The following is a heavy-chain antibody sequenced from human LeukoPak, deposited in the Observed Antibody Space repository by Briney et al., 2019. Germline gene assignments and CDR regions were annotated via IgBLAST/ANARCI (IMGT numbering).Heavy chain of an antibody. CDR3: ARGRAYGFDPSGQDC. J-gene: IGHJ4*02. CDR1: GYTFTSYD. Sequence: EASLKVSCKASGYTFTSYDINWLRQATGQGLEWMGWMNSNSGNRGYAQKFQGRVTMTRNTSISTAYMELSSLRSDDTAVYYCARGRAYGFDPSGQDCWGQGTLVTVSS. D-gene: IGHD5-12*01. CDR2: MNSNSGNR. V-gene: IGHV1-8*01.